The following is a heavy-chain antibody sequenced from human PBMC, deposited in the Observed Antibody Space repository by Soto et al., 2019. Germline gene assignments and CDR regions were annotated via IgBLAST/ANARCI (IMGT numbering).Heavy chain of an antibody. CDR1: GGTFSSYA. CDR3: ASRRVVGATTSLPYYYYGMDV. V-gene: IGHV1-69*13. Sequence: SVKVSCKASGGTFSSYAISWVRQAPGQGLEWMGGIIPIFGTANYAQKFQGRVTITADESTSTAYMELSSLRSEDTAVYYCASRRVVGATTSLPYYYYGMDVWGQGTTVTVSS. CDR2: IIPIFGTA. D-gene: IGHD1-26*01. J-gene: IGHJ6*02.